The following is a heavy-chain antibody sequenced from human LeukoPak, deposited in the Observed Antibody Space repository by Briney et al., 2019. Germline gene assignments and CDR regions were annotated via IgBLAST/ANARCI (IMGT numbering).Heavy chain of an antibody. CDR1: GFPLDDYA. Sequence: QAGRSLRLSCAASGFPLDDYAMHWVRQAPGKGLEWVSGISWNSGSIGYADSVKGRFTISRDSAKNSLYLQMNSLRAEDTALYYCAREDRVYGSGSRSQYYFDYWGQGTLVTVSS. D-gene: IGHD3-10*01. V-gene: IGHV3-9*01. CDR2: ISWNSGSI. J-gene: IGHJ4*02. CDR3: AREDRVYGSGSRSQYYFDY.